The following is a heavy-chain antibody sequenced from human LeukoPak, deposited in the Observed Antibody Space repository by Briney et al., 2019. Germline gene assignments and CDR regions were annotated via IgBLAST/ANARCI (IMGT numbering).Heavy chain of an antibody. V-gene: IGHV3-48*01. CDR3: ARDARRDGFTVDY. J-gene: IGHJ4*02. D-gene: IGHD5-24*01. CDR1: GFSFSNYA. CDR2: ISDGSSRI. Sequence: GGSLRLSCVPSGFSFSNYAMSWVRQAPGKGLEWVSHISDGSSRIYYADSVKGRFTISRDNVKNSLYLQMNSLRAEDTAVYYCARDARRDGFTVDYWGQGTLVTVSS.